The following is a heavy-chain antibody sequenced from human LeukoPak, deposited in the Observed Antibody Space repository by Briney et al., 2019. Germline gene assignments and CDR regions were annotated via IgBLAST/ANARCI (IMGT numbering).Heavy chain of an antibody. V-gene: IGHV4-4*07. CDR3: ARALRLSGWYPWFDP. D-gene: IGHD6-19*01. J-gene: IGHJ5*02. Sequence: SETLSLTCTVSGGSMNTYYWSWIRQPAGKGLEWIGRIHTSGNGDYNPSLKSRVTMSVGTSKNQFSLRLSPVTAADTAVYYCARALRLSGWYPWFDPWGQGTLVTVSS. CDR1: GGSMNTYY. CDR2: IHTSGNG.